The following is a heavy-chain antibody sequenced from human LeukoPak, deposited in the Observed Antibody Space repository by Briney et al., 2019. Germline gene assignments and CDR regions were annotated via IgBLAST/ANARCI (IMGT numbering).Heavy chain of an antibody. D-gene: IGHD3-16*01. J-gene: IGHJ6*04. CDR3: ARDPGWFGDV. Sequence: SSETLSLTCAVSGGSFSGYYWSWIRQPAGKGLEWIGRIYTSGSTNYNPSLKSRVIISVDTSKNQFSLKLSSVTAADTAVYYCARDPGWFGDVWGKGTTVTVSS. CDR2: IYTSGST. V-gene: IGHV4-4*07. CDR1: GGSFSGYY.